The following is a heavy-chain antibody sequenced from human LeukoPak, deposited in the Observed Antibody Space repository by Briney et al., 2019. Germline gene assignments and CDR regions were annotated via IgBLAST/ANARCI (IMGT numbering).Heavy chain of an antibody. V-gene: IGHV3-23*01. Sequence: PGGSLRLSCAASGFTFSSYAMSWVRQAPGKGLEWVSAISGSGGSTYYADSVKGRFTISRDNSKNTLYLQMNSLRAEDTAVYYCVVTMVRGVMSNWFDLWGRGTLVTVSS. J-gene: IGHJ2*01. CDR2: ISGSGGST. CDR1: GFTFSSYA. CDR3: VVTMVRGVMSNWFDL. D-gene: IGHD3-10*01.